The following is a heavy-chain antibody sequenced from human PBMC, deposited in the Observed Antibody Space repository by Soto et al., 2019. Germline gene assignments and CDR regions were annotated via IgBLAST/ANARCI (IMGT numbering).Heavy chain of an antibody. J-gene: IGHJ5*02. CDR3: ARERENWFDP. CDR1: GFTFSSYA. CDR2: ISYDGSNK. Sequence: LRLSCAASGFTFSSYAMHWVRQAPGKGLEWVAVISYDGSNKYYADSVKGRFTISRDNSKNTLYLQMNSLRAEDTAVYYCARERENWFDPWGQGTLVTVSS. V-gene: IGHV3-30-3*01.